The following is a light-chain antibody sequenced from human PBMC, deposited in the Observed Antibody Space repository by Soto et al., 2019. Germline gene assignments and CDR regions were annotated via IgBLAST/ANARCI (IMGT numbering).Light chain of an antibody. V-gene: IGLV2-14*03. CDR2: DVS. CDR1: SSDVGGYNF. Sequence: QSALTQPASVSGSPGQSITISCTGTSSDVGGYNFVSWYQQHPGKAPKLIIYDVSNRPSGVSNRFSGSKSGSTASLTISGLQAEDEADYYCSSYTRSSTVVFGGGTQLTVL. J-gene: IGLJ2*01. CDR3: SSYTRSSTVV.